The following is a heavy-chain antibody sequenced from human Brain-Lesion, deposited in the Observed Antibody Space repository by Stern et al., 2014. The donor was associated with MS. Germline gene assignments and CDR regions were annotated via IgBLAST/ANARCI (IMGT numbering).Heavy chain of an antibody. CDR1: GGSISSGGYY. J-gene: IGHJ6*02. CDR2: IFNSGRT. Sequence: VQLVESGPGLVKPSQTLSLSCTVSGGSISSGGYYWSWIRQPAGKGLEWIGRIFNSGRTSYNPSLKSRAPISIDTSKNQFSLRLNPMTAADTAVYYCARGRVVPGFQYYATDVWGQGTTVIVSS. D-gene: IGHD2-2*01. CDR3: ARGRVVPGFQYYATDV. V-gene: IGHV4-61*02.